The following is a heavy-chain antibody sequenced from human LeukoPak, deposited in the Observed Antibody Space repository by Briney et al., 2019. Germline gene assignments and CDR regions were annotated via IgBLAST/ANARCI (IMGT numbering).Heavy chain of an antibody. J-gene: IGHJ4*02. CDR3: ARQRYYYGSGSSTLFDY. V-gene: IGHV4-59*08. D-gene: IGHD3-10*01. CDR2: IYYSGST. Sequence: SETLSLTCTVSGGSISSYYWSWIRQPPGKGLEWIGYIYYSGSTNYNPSLKSRVTISVDTSKNQFSLKLSSVTAADTAVYYCARQRYYYGSGSSTLFDYWGQGTLVTVSS. CDR1: GGSISSYY.